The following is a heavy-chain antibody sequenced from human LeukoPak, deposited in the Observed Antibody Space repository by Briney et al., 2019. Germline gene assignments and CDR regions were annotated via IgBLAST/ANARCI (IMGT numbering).Heavy chain of an antibody. CDR1: GNYW. D-gene: IGHD6-6*01. Sequence: GGSLRLSCAASGNYWMHWVRQAPGKGLVWVSHINSDGSWTSYADSVKGRFTISRDNSRKTLYLQMSSLRVEDTAVYFCASSTLSGTARSFDYWGQGTLVTVSS. CDR2: INSDGSWT. V-gene: IGHV3-74*01. J-gene: IGHJ4*02. CDR3: ASSTLSGTARSFDY.